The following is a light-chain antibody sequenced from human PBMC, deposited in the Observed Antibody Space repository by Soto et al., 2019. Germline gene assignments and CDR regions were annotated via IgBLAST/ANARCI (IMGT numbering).Light chain of an antibody. Sequence: EVVLAQSPATLSLSPGERATLSCGASQTISSSLAWYQQRPGLAPRLLIYDASSRATGIPDRFSGSGSGTDFTLPISRLEPEDFAVYYCQQYGTSLTFGPGTKVD. CDR1: QTISSS. CDR3: QQYGTSLT. CDR2: DAS. J-gene: IGKJ3*01. V-gene: IGKV3D-20*01.